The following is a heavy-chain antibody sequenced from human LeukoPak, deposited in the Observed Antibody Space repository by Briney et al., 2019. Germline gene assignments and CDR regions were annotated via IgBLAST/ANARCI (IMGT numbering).Heavy chain of an antibody. J-gene: IGHJ3*02. CDR1: GDSISSYY. D-gene: IGHD3-3*01. CDR2: IYSTGST. Sequence: SETLSLTCTVSGDSISSYYCNWIRQPAGKGLEYIGRIYSTGSTNYNPSLKSRVTMSVDTSKNHFSLRLSSVTAADAAVYYCATTTSILAFDIWGQGTMVTVSS. CDR3: ATTTSILAFDI. V-gene: IGHV4-4*07.